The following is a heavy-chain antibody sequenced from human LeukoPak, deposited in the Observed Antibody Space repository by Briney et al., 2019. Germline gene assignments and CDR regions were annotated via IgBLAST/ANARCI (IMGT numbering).Heavy chain of an antibody. V-gene: IGHV3-30*02. Sequence: GGSLRLSCAASGFTFSSYGMHWVRQAPGKGLEWVAFIRYDGSNKYYADSVKGRFTISRDNSKNTLYLQMNSLRAEDTAVYYCARDMATQGPVDYWGQGTLVTVSS. CDR2: IRYDGSNK. D-gene: IGHD5-24*01. CDR1: GFTFSSYG. CDR3: ARDMATQGPVDY. J-gene: IGHJ4*02.